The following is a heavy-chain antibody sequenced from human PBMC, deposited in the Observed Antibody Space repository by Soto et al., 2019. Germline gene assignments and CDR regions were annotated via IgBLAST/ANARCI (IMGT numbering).Heavy chain of an antibody. J-gene: IGHJ4*02. D-gene: IGHD2-15*01. CDR1: GYTFTSYG. Sequence: ASVKVSCKASGYTFTSYGISWVRQAPGQGLEWMGWMNPNSGNTGYAQKFQGRVTMTRNTSISTAYMELSSLTSDDTAVYYCATCSGGSCYFWGQGALVTVSS. V-gene: IGHV1-8*02. CDR3: ATCSGGSCYF. CDR2: MNPNSGNT.